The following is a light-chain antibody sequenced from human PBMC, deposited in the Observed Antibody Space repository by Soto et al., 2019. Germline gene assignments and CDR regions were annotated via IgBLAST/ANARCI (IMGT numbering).Light chain of an antibody. V-gene: IGLV6-57*04. J-gene: IGLJ3*02. CDR3: QSFDSTSVV. Sequence: NFMLTQPHSVSESPGKTVTISCTRSGGSIAKHYVQWYQQRPGSAPTTVIYEDNQRPSGVPDRFSGSIDSSSNSASLTLSGLKTEDEADYYCQSFDSTSVVFGGGTKLTVL. CDR1: GGSIAKHY. CDR2: EDN.